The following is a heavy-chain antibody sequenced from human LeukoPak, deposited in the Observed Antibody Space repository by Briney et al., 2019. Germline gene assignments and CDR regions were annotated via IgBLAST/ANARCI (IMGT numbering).Heavy chain of an antibody. CDR2: IKQDGSEK. D-gene: IGHD3-22*01. V-gene: IGHV3-7*04. CDR1: GFTFSSYW. J-gene: IGHJ3*02. Sequence: PGGSLRLSCAASGFTFSSYWMSWVRQAPGKGLEWVANIKQDGSEKYYVDSVKGRFTISRDNAKNSLYLQMNSLRAEDTAVYYCARVGYYDSSGYYGRWAFDIWGQGTMVTVSP. CDR3: ARVGYYDSSGYYGRWAFDI.